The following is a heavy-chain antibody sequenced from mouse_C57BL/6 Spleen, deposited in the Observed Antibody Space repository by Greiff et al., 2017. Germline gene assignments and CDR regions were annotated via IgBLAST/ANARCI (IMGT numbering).Heavy chain of an antibody. V-gene: IGHV1-18*01. CDR1: GYTFTDYN. Sequence: EVQLQQSGPELVKPGASVKIPCKASGYTFTDYNMDWVKQSHGKSLEWIGDINPNNGGTIYNQKFKGKATLTVDKSSSTAYMELRSLTSEDTAVYYCARRYGSSYDVPFAYWGQGTLVTVSA. CDR2: INPNNGGT. CDR3: ARRYGSSYDVPFAY. D-gene: IGHD1-1*01. J-gene: IGHJ3*01.